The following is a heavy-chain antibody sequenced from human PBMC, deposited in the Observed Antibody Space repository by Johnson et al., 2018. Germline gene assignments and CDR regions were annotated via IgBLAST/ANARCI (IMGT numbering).Heavy chain of an antibody. CDR2: ISYDGSKK. Sequence: QVQLVQSGGGLVQPGGSXRLSCAVSGFTFSNYGMHWVRQAPGQGLEWVAVISYDGSKKYYADSVKGRFTMSRDNSKNTLYLQMNSLRAEDTAVYYCASCGGDCYGAEYFQHWGQGTLVTVSS. V-gene: IGHV3-30*03. CDR3: ASCGGDCYGAEYFQH. J-gene: IGHJ1*01. CDR1: GFTFSNYG. D-gene: IGHD2-21*02.